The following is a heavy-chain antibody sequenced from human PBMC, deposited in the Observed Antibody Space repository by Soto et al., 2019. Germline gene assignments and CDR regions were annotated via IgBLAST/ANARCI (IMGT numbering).Heavy chain of an antibody. D-gene: IGHD6-19*01. CDR3: ARLWDSSGWSHYYYYMDV. Sequence: PSETLSLTCSVSGGSISTSRSYWAWIRQPPGKGLEWLANIFYSGSTFYNPSLASRVTISVDTSKNQFSLKLSSVTAADTAVYYCARLWDSSGWSHYYYYMDVWGKGTTVTVSS. CDR2: IFYSGST. J-gene: IGHJ6*03. V-gene: IGHV4-39*01. CDR1: GGSISTSRSY.